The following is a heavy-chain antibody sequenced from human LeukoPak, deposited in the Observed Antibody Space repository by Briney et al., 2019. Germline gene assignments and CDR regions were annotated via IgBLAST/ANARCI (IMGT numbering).Heavy chain of an antibody. CDR1: GYTFTSYG. D-gene: IGHD3-9*01. Sequence: ASVKVSCKASGYTFTSYGITWVRQAPGQGLEWMGWISAYNGDTNYAHKLQGRVTMTTDTSTSTAYMDLRSLRSDDTAVYYCASRSIRYFDYLYDLYYFDYWGQGTLVTVSS. CDR3: ASRSIRYFDYLYDLYYFDY. J-gene: IGHJ4*02. V-gene: IGHV1-18*01. CDR2: ISAYNGDT.